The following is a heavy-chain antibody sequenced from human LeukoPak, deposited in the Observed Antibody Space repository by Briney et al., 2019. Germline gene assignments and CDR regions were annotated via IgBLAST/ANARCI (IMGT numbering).Heavy chain of an antibody. D-gene: IGHD3-22*01. J-gene: IGHJ3*02. V-gene: IGHV4-61*02. CDR1: GGSISSGSYY. CDR2: IYTSRST. Sequence: SQTLSLTCTVSGGSISSGSYYWSWIRQPAGKGLEWIGRIYTSRSTNYNPSLKSRVTISVDTSKNQFSLKLSSVTAADTAVYYCASYYYDSSGQYDAFDIWGQGTMVTVSS. CDR3: ASYYYDSSGQYDAFDI.